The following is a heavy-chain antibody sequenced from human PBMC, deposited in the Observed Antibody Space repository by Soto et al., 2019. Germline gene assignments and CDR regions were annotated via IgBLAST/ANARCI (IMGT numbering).Heavy chain of an antibody. CDR2: ISSSSSYI. CDR1: GFTFSSYS. J-gene: IGHJ6*02. CDR3: ARDDIVVVPGIYYGMDV. Sequence: LSLTCAASGFTFSSYSMNWVRQAPGKGLEWVSSISSSSSYIYYADSVKGRFTISRDNAKNSLYLQMNSLRAEDTAVYYCARDDIVVVPGIYYGMDVWGQGTTVTVSS. D-gene: IGHD2-2*01. V-gene: IGHV3-21*01.